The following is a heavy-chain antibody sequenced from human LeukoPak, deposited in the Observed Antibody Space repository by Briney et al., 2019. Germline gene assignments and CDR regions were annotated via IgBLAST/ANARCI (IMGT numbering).Heavy chain of an antibody. J-gene: IGHJ4*02. CDR1: GFTFSSYE. D-gene: IGHD6-13*01. CDR2: ISSSGSTI. Sequence: GGSLRLSCAASGFTFSSYEMNWVRQAPGKGLEWVSYISSSGSTIYYADSVKGRFTISRDNAKNSLYLQMNSLRAEDTAVYYYARASYSSSWYADYWGQGTLVTVSS. V-gene: IGHV3-48*03. CDR3: ARASYSSSWYADY.